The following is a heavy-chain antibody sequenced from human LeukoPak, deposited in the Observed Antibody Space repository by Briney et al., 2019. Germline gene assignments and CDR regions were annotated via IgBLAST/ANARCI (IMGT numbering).Heavy chain of an antibody. J-gene: IGHJ6*03. Sequence: SSVKVSCKASGGTFSSYAISRVRQAPGRGLEWMGRIIPIFGTANYAQKFQGRVTITTDESTSTAYMELSSLRSEDTAVYYCAREFLEHYYYYMDVWSKGTTVTVSS. V-gene: IGHV1-69*05. CDR3: AREFLEHYYYYMDV. CDR2: IIPIFGTA. CDR1: GGTFSSYA. D-gene: IGHD1/OR15-1a*01.